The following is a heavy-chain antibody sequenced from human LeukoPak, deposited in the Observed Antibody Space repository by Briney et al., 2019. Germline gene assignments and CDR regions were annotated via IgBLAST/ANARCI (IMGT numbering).Heavy chain of an antibody. CDR2: IYYSGST. Sequence: SETLSLTCTVSGGSISSGDYYWRWIRQPPGKGLEWIGYIYYSGSTYYNPSLKSRITISVDTSKNQFSLKLSSVTAADTAVYYCAREGVLRFLEWRYYFDYWGQGTLVTVSS. D-gene: IGHD3-3*01. CDR3: AREGVLRFLEWRYYFDY. J-gene: IGHJ4*02. V-gene: IGHV4-30-4*08. CDR1: GGSISSGDYY.